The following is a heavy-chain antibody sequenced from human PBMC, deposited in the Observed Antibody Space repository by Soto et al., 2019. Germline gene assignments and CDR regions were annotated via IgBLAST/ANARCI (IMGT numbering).Heavy chain of an antibody. J-gene: IGHJ4*02. Sequence: HPGGSLRLSCAASGFTFSSYGMHWVRQAPGKGLEWVAVISYDGSNKYYADSVKGRFTISRDNSKNALYLQMNSLRAEDTAVYYCAKKVKDYLGYYFDYWGQGTLVTVSS. CDR2: ISYDGSNK. CDR1: GFTFSSYG. CDR3: AKKVKDYLGYYFDY. D-gene: IGHD3-16*01. V-gene: IGHV3-30*18.